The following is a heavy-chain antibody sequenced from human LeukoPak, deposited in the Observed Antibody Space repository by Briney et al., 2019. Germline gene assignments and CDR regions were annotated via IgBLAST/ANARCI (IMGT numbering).Heavy chain of an antibody. V-gene: IGHV3-21*01. Sequence: GGSLRLSCAASGFTFSSYSMNWVRQAPGKGLEWVSSISSSSSYIYYADSVKGRFTISRDNSKNTLYLQMNSLRAEDTAVYYCARERSPQSPAFDYWGQGTLVTVSS. CDR2: ISSSSSYI. CDR3: ARERSPQSPAFDY. CDR1: GFTFSSYS. J-gene: IGHJ4*02.